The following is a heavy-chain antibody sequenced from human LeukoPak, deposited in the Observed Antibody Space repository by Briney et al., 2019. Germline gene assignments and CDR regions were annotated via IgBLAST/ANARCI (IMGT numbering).Heavy chain of an antibody. Sequence: GGPLRLSCAAFGFTFSSYGMHWVRQAPGKGLEWVAVISYDGSKKYYAESVKGRFTISRDNSKNTLYLQMNSLRAEDTAVYSCAIGGYGDYVEAFDYWGQGTLVTVSS. CDR2: ISYDGSKK. V-gene: IGHV3-30*03. J-gene: IGHJ4*02. CDR1: GFTFSSYG. CDR3: AIGGYGDYVEAFDY. D-gene: IGHD4-17*01.